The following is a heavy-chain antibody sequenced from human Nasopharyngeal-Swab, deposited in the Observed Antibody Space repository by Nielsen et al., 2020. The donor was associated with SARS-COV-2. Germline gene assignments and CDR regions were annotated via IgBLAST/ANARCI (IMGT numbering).Heavy chain of an antibody. D-gene: IGHD6-13*01. J-gene: IGHJ2*01. CDR3: ARGQESYSSSLLNWYFDL. Sequence: GESLQISCAASGFTFSSSAMSWVRQAPGKGLDWVSSISGSGGSAYYADSVKGRFTISRDNSKNTLYLQMNSLRAEDTAVYYCARGQESYSSSLLNWYFDLWGRGTLVTVSS. CDR1: GFTFSSSA. CDR2: ISGSGGSA. V-gene: IGHV3-23*01.